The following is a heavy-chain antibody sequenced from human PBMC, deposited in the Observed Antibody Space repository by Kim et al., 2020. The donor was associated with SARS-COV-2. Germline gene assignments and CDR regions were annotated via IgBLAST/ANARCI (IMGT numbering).Heavy chain of an antibody. J-gene: IGHJ4*02. D-gene: IGHD6-6*01. CDR3: ARASYSSSPPYFDY. V-gene: IGHV4-31*03. CDR2: IYYSGST. Sequence: SETLSLTCTVSGGSISSGGYYWIWIRQHPGKGLEWIGYIYYSGSTYYNPSLKSRVTISVDTSKNQFSLKLSSVTAADTAVYYCARASYSSSPPYFDYWGQGTLVTVSS. CDR1: GGSISSGGYY.